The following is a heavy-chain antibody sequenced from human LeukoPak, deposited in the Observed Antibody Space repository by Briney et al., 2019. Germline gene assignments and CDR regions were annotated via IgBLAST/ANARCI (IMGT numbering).Heavy chain of an antibody. CDR2: ISAYNGNT. CDR1: GYTFRSYG. D-gene: IGHD2-2*01. Sequence: GASVKVSCKASGYTFRSYGVSWVRQVPGQGPEWMGWISAYNGNTNYAQKLQGRVTLTTDTSTNTAYLELRSLRSDDTAVYFCARDDVVVPAANLPYYNGMDVWGQGTTVTVSS. CDR3: ARDDVVVPAANLPYYNGMDV. V-gene: IGHV1-18*01. J-gene: IGHJ6*02.